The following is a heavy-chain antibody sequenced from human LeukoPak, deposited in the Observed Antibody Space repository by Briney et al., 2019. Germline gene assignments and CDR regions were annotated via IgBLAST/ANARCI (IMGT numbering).Heavy chain of an antibody. CDR2: FVPEDGET. D-gene: IGHD3-16*02. V-gene: IGHV1-24*01. Sequence: ASVKVSCKVSGYTRTELSMHWVRQAPGEGLEWMGGFVPEDGETIYAQKFQGRVTVTEDTSTDTAYMELSSLRSEDTAVYYCAPTARTNYDYVWGSYLGYWGQGPLVTVSS. CDR1: GYTRTELS. CDR3: APTARTNYDYVWGSYLGY. J-gene: IGHJ4*02.